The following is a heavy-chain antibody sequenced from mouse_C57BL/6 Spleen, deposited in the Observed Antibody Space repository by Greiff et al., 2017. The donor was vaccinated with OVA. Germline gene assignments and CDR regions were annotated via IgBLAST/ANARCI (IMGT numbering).Heavy chain of an antibody. CDR3: ARRRDGNYDAMDY. D-gene: IGHD2-1*01. V-gene: IGHV1-4*01. CDR2: INPSSGYT. CDR1: GYTFTSYT. Sequence: LVESGAELARPGASVKMSCKASGYTFTSYTMHWVKQRPGQGLEWIGYINPSSGYTKYNQKFKDKATLTADKSSSTAYMQLSSLTSEDSAVYYCARRRDGNYDAMDYWGQGTSVTVSS. J-gene: IGHJ4*01.